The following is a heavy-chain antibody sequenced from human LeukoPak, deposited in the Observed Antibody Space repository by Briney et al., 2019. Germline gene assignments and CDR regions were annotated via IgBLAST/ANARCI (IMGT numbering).Heavy chain of an antibody. D-gene: IGHD5-24*01. CDR2: MNPNSGNT. J-gene: IGHJ4*02. CDR3: ASRDGYNNFDY. CDR1: GYTFTSYD. Sequence: ASVKVSCKASGYTFTSYDINWVRQATGQGLEWMGWMNPNSGNTGYAQKFQERGTMTRNTSISTAYMELSSLRSEDTAVYYCASRDGYNNFDYWGQGTLVTVSS. V-gene: IGHV1-8*01.